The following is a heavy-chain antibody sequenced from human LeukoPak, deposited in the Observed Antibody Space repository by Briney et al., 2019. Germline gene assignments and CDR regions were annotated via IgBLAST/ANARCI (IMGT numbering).Heavy chain of an antibody. CDR2: IWYDGSNK. V-gene: IGHV3-33*01. D-gene: IGHD3-22*01. CDR1: GFTFSNYG. J-gene: IGHJ4*02. CDR3: ARERHPGSGCYWFDY. Sequence: GGSLRLSCAASGFTFSNYGMHWVRQAPGKGLEWVALIWYDGSNKYYADSVRGRFTISRDNSKNTLYLQLNSLRAEDTAVYYCARERHPGSGCYWFDYWGQGTLVTVSS.